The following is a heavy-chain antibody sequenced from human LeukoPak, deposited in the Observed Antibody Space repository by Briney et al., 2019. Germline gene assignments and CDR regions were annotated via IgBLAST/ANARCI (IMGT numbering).Heavy chain of an antibody. CDR3: ARSSAGIAAAGAFDY. D-gene: IGHD6-13*01. V-gene: IGHV1-46*01. Sequence: ASVKVSCKASGYTFTSYYMHWVRQAPGQGLEWMGIINPSGGSTSYAQKFQGRVTMTRDTSTSTVYMELSSLRSEDTAVYYCARSSAGIAAAGAFDYWGQGTLVTVSS. J-gene: IGHJ4*02. CDR1: GYTFTSYY. CDR2: INPSGGST.